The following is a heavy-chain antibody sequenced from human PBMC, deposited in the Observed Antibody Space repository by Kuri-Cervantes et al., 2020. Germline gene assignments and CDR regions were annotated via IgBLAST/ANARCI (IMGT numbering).Heavy chain of an antibody. CDR2: IYYSGST. D-gene: IGHD3-10*01. CDR1: GGSFSGYY. J-gene: IGHJ4*02. V-gene: IGHV4-59*13. Sequence: SETLSLTCAVYGGSFSGYYWSWIRQPPGKGLEWIGYIYYSGSTNYNPSLKSRVTISVDTSKNQFSLKLSSVTAADTAVYYCASTMVRGVIIYWGQGTLVTVSS. CDR3: ASTMVRGVIIY.